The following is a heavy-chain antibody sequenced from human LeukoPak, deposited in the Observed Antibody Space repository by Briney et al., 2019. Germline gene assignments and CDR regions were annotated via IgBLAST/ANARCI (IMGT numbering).Heavy chain of an antibody. CDR1: GFTFSSYV. CDR2: ISYDGSNE. D-gene: IGHD6-19*01. J-gene: IGHJ6*03. CDR3: AKAGAGNKGYYYYMDV. Sequence: GGSLRLSCAASGFTFSSYVMHWVRQAPGKGLEWAAIISYDGSNEYYADSVKGRFTISRDNSKNTLYLQMNSLRAEDTAVYYCAKAGAGNKGYYYYMDVWGKGTTVTISS. V-gene: IGHV3-30*04.